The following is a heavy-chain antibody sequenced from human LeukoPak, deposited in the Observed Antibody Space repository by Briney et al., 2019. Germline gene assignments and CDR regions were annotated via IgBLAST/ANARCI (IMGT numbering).Heavy chain of an antibody. Sequence: GGSLRLSCAASGFIFGTYWMSWVRQAPGKGLEWVASIKQDGGEQFYVDSVKGRFTISRDNAKNSLFLQMNSLRPEDTAVYYCAREWHATFDYWGQATLVTVSS. CDR3: AREWHATFDY. CDR2: IKQDGGEQ. V-gene: IGHV3-7*01. J-gene: IGHJ4*02. D-gene: IGHD1-26*01. CDR1: GFIFGTYW.